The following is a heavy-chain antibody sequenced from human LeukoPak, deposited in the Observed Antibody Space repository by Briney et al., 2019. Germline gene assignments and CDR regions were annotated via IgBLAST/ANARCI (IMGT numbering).Heavy chain of an antibody. Sequence: SETLSLTCTISGDSISNSNNYWGWIRQPPGKGLEWIGSIYYRGNTYYNPSLKGRVSISVDTSKNQFSLKLTSATAADTAVYYCARLSISGSYFGDYWGQGALVTVSS. CDR1: GDSISNSNNY. V-gene: IGHV4-39*01. D-gene: IGHD1-26*01. CDR3: ARLSISGSYFGDY. J-gene: IGHJ4*02. CDR2: IYYRGNT.